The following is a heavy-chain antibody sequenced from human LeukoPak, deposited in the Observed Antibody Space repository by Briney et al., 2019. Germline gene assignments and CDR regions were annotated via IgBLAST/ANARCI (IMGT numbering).Heavy chain of an antibody. V-gene: IGHV3-48*03. D-gene: IGHD6-19*01. J-gene: IGHJ4*02. Sequence: GGSLRLSCAASGFTFSSYEMNWFRQAPGKGLEWVSYISSSGSTIYYADSVKGRFTISRDNAKNSLYLQMNSLRAEDTAVYYCARVEWTKQWLPIKKFDYWGQGTLVTVSS. CDR2: ISSSGSTI. CDR1: GFTFSSYE. CDR3: ARVEWTKQWLPIKKFDY.